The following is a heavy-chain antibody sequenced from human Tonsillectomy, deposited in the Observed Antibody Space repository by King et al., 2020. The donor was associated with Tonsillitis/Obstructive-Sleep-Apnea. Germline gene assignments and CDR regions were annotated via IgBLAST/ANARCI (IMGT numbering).Heavy chain of an antibody. V-gene: IGHV3-33*01. Sequence: VQLVESGGGVVQPGRSLRLSCAASGFTFSSYGMHWVRQAPGKGLEWVAVIWYDGSNKYYADSVKGRFTISRDNSKNTLYLQMNSLRAEDTAVYYCARDPFNWGYGMDVWGQGTTVTVSS. CDR3: ARDPFNWGYGMDV. CDR1: GFTFSSYG. J-gene: IGHJ6*02. D-gene: IGHD7-27*01. CDR2: IWYDGSNK.